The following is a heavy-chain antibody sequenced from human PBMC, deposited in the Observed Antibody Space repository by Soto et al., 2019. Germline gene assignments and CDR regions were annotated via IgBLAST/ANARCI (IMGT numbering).Heavy chain of an antibody. J-gene: IGHJ4*02. CDR1: GGSISSCDYY. CDR3: ARIPMYYYDSSGYHDY. V-gene: IGHV4-30-4*01. CDR2: IYYMGST. D-gene: IGHD3-22*01. Sequence: QVQLQESGPGLVKPSQTLSLTCTVSGGSISSCDYYWSRIRQPPVQGLQWIGYIYYMGSTYYNPSLKSRVTISVDPSKNQFSLQLSSVTAADTAVYYCARIPMYYYDSSGYHDYWGQGTLVTVSS.